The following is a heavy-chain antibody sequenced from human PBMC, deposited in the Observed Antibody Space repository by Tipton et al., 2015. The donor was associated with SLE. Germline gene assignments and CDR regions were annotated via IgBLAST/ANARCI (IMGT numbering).Heavy chain of an antibody. CDR1: GYTFTSYD. J-gene: IGHJ4*02. CDR2: MNPNSGNT. V-gene: IGHV1-8*01. CDR3: ARVEGYYDSSGYLGY. D-gene: IGHD3-22*01. Sequence: QLVQSGPEVKKPGASVKVSCKASGYTFTSYDINWVRQATGQGLERMGWMNPNSGNTGYAQKFQGRVTMTRNTSISTAYMELSSLRSEDTAVYYCARVEGYYDSSGYLGYWGQGALVTVSS.